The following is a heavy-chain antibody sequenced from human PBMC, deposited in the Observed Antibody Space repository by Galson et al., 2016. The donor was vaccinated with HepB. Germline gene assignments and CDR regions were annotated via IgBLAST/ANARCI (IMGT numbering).Heavy chain of an antibody. Sequence: QSGAEVKKPGESLKISCKGSGFTFTTYWIGWVRQLPGKGLEWMGIIYPGDSETLYSPSFEGQVTISPDRSISTLYLQWDSLRASDTAIYYCAGRPRHAPDLSGYYWMFWGPGTLVTVSS. CDR1: GFTFTTYW. D-gene: IGHD3-3*01. J-gene: IGHJ4*02. CDR2: IYPGDSET. V-gene: IGHV5-51*01. CDR3: AGRPRHAPDLSGYYWMF.